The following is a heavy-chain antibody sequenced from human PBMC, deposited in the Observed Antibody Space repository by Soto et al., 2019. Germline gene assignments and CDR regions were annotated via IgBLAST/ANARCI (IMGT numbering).Heavy chain of an antibody. CDR3: ARQIYDSDTGPNFQYYFES. D-gene: IGHD3-22*01. CDR1: GYSFAGYW. Sequence: PGESLKISCKGSGYSFAGYWITWVRQKPGKGPEWMGRTDPSDSQTYYSPSFRGHVTISATKSITTVFLQWSSLRASDTAMYYCARQIYDSDTGPNFQYYFESWGQGTPVTVSS. J-gene: IGHJ4*02. V-gene: IGHV5-10-1*01. CDR2: TDPSDSQT.